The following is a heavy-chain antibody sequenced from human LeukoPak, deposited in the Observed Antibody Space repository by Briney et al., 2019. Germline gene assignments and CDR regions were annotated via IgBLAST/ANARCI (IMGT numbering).Heavy chain of an antibody. Sequence: ASVKVSCKASGYTFTSYYMHWVRQAPRQGLEWMGIINPSGSSTSYAQTFQGRVTMTRDTSTSTVYMELSSLRSEDTAVYYCARGGGSHYYDSSGYYSGFDYWGQGTLVTVSS. J-gene: IGHJ4*02. D-gene: IGHD3-22*01. V-gene: IGHV1-46*01. CDR1: GYTFTSYY. CDR2: INPSGSST. CDR3: ARGGGSHYYDSSGYYSGFDY.